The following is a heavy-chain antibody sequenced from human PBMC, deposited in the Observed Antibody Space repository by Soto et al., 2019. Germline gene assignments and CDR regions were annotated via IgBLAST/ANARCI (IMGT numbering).Heavy chain of an antibody. V-gene: IGHV1-8*01. Sequence: QVQLVQSGAEVKKPGASVKVSCKASGYTFTSYDINWVRQATGQGLEWMGWMNPNSGNTGYAQKFQGRVTMTSNTSISTAYMELSSLRSEDTAVYYCARGPPFAIAARPYWFDPWGQGTLVTVSS. CDR2: MNPNSGNT. D-gene: IGHD6-6*01. CDR3: ARGPPFAIAARPYWFDP. J-gene: IGHJ5*02. CDR1: GYTFTSYD.